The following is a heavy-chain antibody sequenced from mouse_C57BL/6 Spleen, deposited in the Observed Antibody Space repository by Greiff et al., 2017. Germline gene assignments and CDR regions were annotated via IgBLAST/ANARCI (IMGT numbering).Heavy chain of an antibody. Sequence: VQLQESGPGLVQPSQSLSITCTVSGFSFTSYGVHWVRQSPGKGLEWLGVIWRGGSTDYNAAFISRLSISRHNSKSRVYFKMNSLQADDSAIYYCAREDYDYYCDYWGKDTTLTVCS. V-gene: IGHV2-2*01. D-gene: IGHD2-4*01. CDR1: GFSFTSYG. CDR3: AREDYDYYCDY. CDR2: IWRGGST. J-gene: IGHJ2*01.